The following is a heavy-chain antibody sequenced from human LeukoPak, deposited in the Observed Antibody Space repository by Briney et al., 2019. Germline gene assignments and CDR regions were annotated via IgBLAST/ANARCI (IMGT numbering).Heavy chain of an antibody. CDR2: IYYSGST. D-gene: IGHD3-3*01. CDR3: ARGNYDFWSGYYEGIYYFDY. J-gene: IGHJ4*02. CDR1: GGSISSYY. Sequence: SETLSLTCTVSGGSISSYYWSWIRQPPGKGLEWIGYIYYSGSTNYNPSLKSRVTISVDTSKNQFSLKLSSVTAAVTAVYYCARGNYDFWSGYYEGIYYFDYWGQGTLVTVSS. V-gene: IGHV4-59*01.